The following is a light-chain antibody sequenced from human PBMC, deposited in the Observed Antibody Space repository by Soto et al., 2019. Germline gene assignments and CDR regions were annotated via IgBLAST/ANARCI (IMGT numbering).Light chain of an antibody. CDR1: SGDVGGHNY. V-gene: IGLV2-14*01. CDR2: EVS. Sequence: QSALTQPASVSGSPGQSITISCTGTSGDVGGHNYVSWYQQHPGKAPKLMIYEVSNRPSGVSNRFSGSKSGNTASLTISGLQAEDEADYSCSSYTSTSTYVFGTGTKVTVL. J-gene: IGLJ1*01. CDR3: SSYTSTSTYV.